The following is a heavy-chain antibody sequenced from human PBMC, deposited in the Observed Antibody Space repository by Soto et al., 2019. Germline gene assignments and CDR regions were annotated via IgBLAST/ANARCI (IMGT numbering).Heavy chain of an antibody. V-gene: IGHV3-72*01. CDR1: GFTFSDHY. Sequence: GGSLRLSCAASGFTFSDHYMDWVRQAPGKGLEWVGRTRNKANSYTTEYAASVKGRFTISRADSKNSLYLQMNSLKTEDTAVYYCARGSGYDYVWGSYRYYYGMDVWGQGTTVTVSS. CDR2: TRNKANSYTT. CDR3: ARGSGYDYVWGSYRYYYGMDV. J-gene: IGHJ6*02. D-gene: IGHD3-16*02.